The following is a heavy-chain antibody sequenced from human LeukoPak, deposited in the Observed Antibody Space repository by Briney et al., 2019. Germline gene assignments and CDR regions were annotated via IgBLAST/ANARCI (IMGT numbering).Heavy chain of an antibody. CDR2: INSDGSST. V-gene: IGHV3-74*01. J-gene: IGHJ4*02. CDR3: ARVEPIRLLVDY. Sequence: GGSLRLSCAASGFTFSDYWMSWVRQAPGKGLVWVSRINSDGSSTTYADSVKGRFTISRDNAKNTLYLQMNSLRAEDTAVYYCARVEPIRLLVDYWGQGTLVTVSS. D-gene: IGHD3-3*01. CDR1: GFTFSDYW.